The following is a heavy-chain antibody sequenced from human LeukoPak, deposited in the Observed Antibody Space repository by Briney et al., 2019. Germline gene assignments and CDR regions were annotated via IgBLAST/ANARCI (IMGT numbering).Heavy chain of an antibody. CDR3: ARDALGSFDY. V-gene: IGHV4-59*01. Sequence: PSETLSLTCTVSGGSISSYYWSWIRQPPGKGLEWIGYIYYSGSTNYNPSLKSRVTISVDTSKNQFSLKLSSADTAVYYCARDALGSFDYWGQGTLVTVSS. D-gene: IGHD2-15*01. CDR2: IYYSGST. J-gene: IGHJ4*02. CDR1: GGSISSYY.